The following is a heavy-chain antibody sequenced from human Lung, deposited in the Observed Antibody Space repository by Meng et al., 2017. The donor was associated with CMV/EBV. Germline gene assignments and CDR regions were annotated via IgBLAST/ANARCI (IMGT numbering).Heavy chain of an antibody. CDR2: INSDGSST. CDR3: ARVWGDYDILTGYYYSYYYYGMDV. Sequence: GGSLRLXCAASGFTFSRYWMHWVRQAPGKGLVWVSRINSDGSSTSYADSVKGRFTISRDNAKNTLYLQMNSLRAEDTAVYYCARVWGDYDILTGYYYSYYYYGMDVGXQGTXVTVSS. CDR1: GFTFSRYW. J-gene: IGHJ6*02. V-gene: IGHV3-74*01. D-gene: IGHD3-9*01.